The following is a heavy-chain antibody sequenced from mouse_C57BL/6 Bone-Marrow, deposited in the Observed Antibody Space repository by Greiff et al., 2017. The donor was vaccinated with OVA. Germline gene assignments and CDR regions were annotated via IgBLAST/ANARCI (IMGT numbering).Heavy chain of an antibody. V-gene: IGHV1-74*01. CDR1: GYTFTSYW. CDR2: IHPSDSDT. CDR3: AIEGLRRGRFAY. D-gene: IGHD2-4*01. J-gene: IGHJ3*01. Sequence: VKLQQPGAELVKPGASVKVSCKASGYTFTSYWMPWVKQRPGQGLEWIGRIHPSDSDTNYNQKFKGKATLTVDKSSSTAYMQLSSLTSEDSAVYYCAIEGLRRGRFAYWGQGTLVTVSA.